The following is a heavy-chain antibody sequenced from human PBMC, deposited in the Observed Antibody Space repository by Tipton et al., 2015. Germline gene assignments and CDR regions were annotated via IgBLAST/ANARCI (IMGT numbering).Heavy chain of an antibody. CDR3: AKDSYYYYGMDV. V-gene: IGHV3-23*01. CDR2: ISGSGTNT. CDR1: GFTFSTYA. J-gene: IGHJ6*02. Sequence: SLRLSCALSGFTFSTYAMSWVRQAPGKGLEWVSIISGSGTNTYYADSVKGRFAISRDNSKNTLYLQMNSLRAEDTAVYYCAKDSYYYYGMDVWGQGTTVTVSS.